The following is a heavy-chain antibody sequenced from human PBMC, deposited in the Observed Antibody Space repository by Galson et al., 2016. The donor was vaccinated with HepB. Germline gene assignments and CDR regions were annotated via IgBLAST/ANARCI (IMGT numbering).Heavy chain of an antibody. J-gene: IGHJ6*02. D-gene: IGHD3-16*01. CDR3: AKDSAPWGDYQFGMDV. Sequence: SLRLSCAASGLTFSNYGMHWVRQAPGKGLEWVAFIWYDGSNKYYGDSVKGRFTISRDNSKNTLYLEMNSLRAEDTAVYYCAKDSAPWGDYQFGMDVWGQGTTVTVSS. V-gene: IGHV3-33*06. CDR2: IWYDGSNK. CDR1: GLTFSNYG.